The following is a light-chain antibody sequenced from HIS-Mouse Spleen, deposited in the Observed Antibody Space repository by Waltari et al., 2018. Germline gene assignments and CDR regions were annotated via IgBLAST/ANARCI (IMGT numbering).Light chain of an antibody. CDR1: SSDVGRSNL. V-gene: IGLV2-23*01. Sequence: QSALTQPASVSGSPGQSITISCTGPSSDVGRSNLFSWYQQHPGKAPKLMIYEGSKRPSGVSNRFSGSKSGNTASLTISGLQAEDEADYYCCSYAGSSTWVFGGGTKLTVL. CDR3: CSYAGSSTWV. CDR2: EGS. J-gene: IGLJ3*02.